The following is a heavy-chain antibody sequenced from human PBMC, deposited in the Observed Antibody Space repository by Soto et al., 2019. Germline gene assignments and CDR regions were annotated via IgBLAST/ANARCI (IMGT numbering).Heavy chain of an antibody. D-gene: IGHD2-8*02. CDR2: ITASSSDV. CDR3: ARDWWRTATYS. Sequence: EVQLVYSGGGLIQPGGSLRLTCAASGFSFSDSKMNWVRQVPGKGLQWLSFITASSSDVRYAESVEGRFTVSRDNAKKSLYLQMNSLRAEDTAVYYCARDWWRTATYSWGQGTLVTVSS. J-gene: IGHJ4*02. V-gene: IGHV3-48*01. CDR1: GFSFSDSK.